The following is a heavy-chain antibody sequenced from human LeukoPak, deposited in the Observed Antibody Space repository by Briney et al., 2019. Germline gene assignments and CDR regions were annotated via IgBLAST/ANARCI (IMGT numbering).Heavy chain of an antibody. CDR2: ISGSGGST. J-gene: IGHJ6*03. Sequence: SGGSLRLSCAASGFTFSSYAMSWVRQAPGKGLEWVSAISGSGGSTYYADSVKGRFTISRDNSKNTLYLQMNSLRAEDTAVYYCAKDRGDYGFYYYYYMDVWGKGTTVTVSS. D-gene: IGHD4-17*01. CDR1: GFTFSSYA. V-gene: IGHV3-23*01. CDR3: AKDRGDYGFYYYYYMDV.